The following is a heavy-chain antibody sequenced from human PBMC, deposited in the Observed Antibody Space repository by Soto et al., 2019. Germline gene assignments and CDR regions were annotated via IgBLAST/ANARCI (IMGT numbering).Heavy chain of an antibody. CDR3: ARGSRYIVVVVAARYYFDY. J-gene: IGHJ4*02. V-gene: IGHV4-34*01. CDR1: GGSFSGYY. Sequence: PSETLSLTCAVYGGSFSGYYWSWIRQPPGKGLERIGEINHSGSTNYNPSLKSRVTISVDTSKNQFSLKLSSVTAADTAVYYCARGSRYIVVVVAARYYFDYWGQGTLVTVSS. D-gene: IGHD2-15*01. CDR2: INHSGST.